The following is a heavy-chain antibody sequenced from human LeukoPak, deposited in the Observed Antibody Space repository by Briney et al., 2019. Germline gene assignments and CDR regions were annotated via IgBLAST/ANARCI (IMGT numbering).Heavy chain of an antibody. Sequence: SETLSLTCAVYGGSFSGYYWSWIRQPPGKGLEWIGEINHSGSTNYNPSLKSRVTISVDTSKNQFSLKLSSVTAADTAVYYCARHTNHPGPIAYCGGDCYSEAVVYWGQGTLVTVSS. D-gene: IGHD2-21*02. CDR1: GGSFSGYY. V-gene: IGHV4-34*01. CDR2: INHSGST. J-gene: IGHJ4*02. CDR3: ARHTNHPGPIAYCGGDCYSEAVVY.